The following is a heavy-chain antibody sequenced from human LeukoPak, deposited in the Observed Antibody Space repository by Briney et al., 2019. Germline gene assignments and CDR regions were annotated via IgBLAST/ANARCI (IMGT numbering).Heavy chain of an antibody. CDR1: GFTFSGYA. Sequence: GGSLRLSCAASGFTFSGYAMTWVRQAPGKGLEWVSAISGRGDATYYAESVEGRFTISRDNSKNTLYVQMNSLRAEDTALYYCAKAPPDKWEYYYGMDVWGKGTMVTVSS. D-gene: IGHD1-26*01. J-gene: IGHJ6*04. CDR3: AKAPPDKWEYYYGMDV. CDR2: ISGRGDAT. V-gene: IGHV3-23*01.